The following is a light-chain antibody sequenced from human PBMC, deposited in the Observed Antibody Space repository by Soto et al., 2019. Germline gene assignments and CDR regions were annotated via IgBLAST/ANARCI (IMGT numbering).Light chain of an antibody. CDR2: DAS. Sequence: EIVLTQSPATLSLSPGERDTLSCRASQSVSSYLAWYQQKPCQAPRLLIYDASNRATGIPARFSGSGSGTDFTLTISSLEPEDFAVYYCQQRSNWPPWTFGQGTKVDIK. CDR1: QSVSSY. V-gene: IGKV3-11*01. CDR3: QQRSNWPPWT. J-gene: IGKJ1*01.